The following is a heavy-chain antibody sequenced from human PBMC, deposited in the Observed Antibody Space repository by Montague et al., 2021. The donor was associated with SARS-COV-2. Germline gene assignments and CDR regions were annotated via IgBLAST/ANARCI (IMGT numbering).Heavy chain of an antibody. CDR2: IPDSGST. CDR3: ARHYSATLPAVY. J-gene: IGHJ4*02. CDR1: GGSISSFY. V-gene: IGHV4-59*08. Sequence: SETLSLTCTVSGGSISSFYWSWFRQPPGKGLEWIGYIPDSGSTNYNPSLTSRVTMSVDTSKNQFSLKGNSVTAADTAVYYCARHYSATLPAVYWGQGTLVTVSS. D-gene: IGHD2-15*01.